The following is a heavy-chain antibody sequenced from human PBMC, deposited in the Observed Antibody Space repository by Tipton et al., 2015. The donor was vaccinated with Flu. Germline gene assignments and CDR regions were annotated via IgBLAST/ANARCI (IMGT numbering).Heavy chain of an antibody. CDR2: IYTSGST. D-gene: IGHD5-24*01. CDR3: ARDRGDGYNLISGYSGTENWFDP. CDR1: GGSISSYY. V-gene: IGHV4-4*07. J-gene: IGHJ5*02. Sequence: TLSLTCTASGGSISSYYWSWIRQPAGKGLEWIGRIYTSGSTNYNPSLKSRVTMSVDTSKNQFSLKLSSVTAADTAVYYCARDRGDGYNLISGYSGTENWFDPWGQGTLVTVSS.